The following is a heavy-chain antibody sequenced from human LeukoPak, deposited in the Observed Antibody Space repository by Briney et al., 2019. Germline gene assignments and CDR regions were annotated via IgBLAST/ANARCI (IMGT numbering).Heavy chain of an antibody. CDR3: AKRPSDYGDYVSYFDY. Sequence: GGSLRLSCAASGFSFISYGMHWVRQAPGKGPEWVGVISDDGRSKDYADSVKGRFTISRDNSKDTLYLQMDSLRDEDTAVYYCAKRPSDYGDYVSYFDYWGQGTLVTVSS. CDR1: GFSFISYG. CDR2: ISDDGRSK. D-gene: IGHD4-17*01. J-gene: IGHJ4*02. V-gene: IGHV3-30*18.